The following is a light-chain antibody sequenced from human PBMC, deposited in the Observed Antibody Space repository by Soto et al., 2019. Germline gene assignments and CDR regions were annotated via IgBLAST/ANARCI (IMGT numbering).Light chain of an antibody. Sequence: QPVLTQSPSASASLGASVKLTCTLSSGHSSYAIAWHQQQPEKGPRYLMKLNSDGSHSKGDGIPDRFSGSSSGAGRYLTISSLQSEDEADYYRQTWGTGPFVFGTGTKLTVL. CDR3: QTWGTGPFV. J-gene: IGLJ1*01. CDR1: SGHSSYA. V-gene: IGLV4-69*01. CDR2: LNSDGSH.